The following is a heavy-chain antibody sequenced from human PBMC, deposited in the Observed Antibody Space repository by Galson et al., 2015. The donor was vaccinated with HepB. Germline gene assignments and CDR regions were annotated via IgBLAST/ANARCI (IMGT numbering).Heavy chain of an antibody. Sequence: SLRLSCAASGFTFSSYSMNWVRQAPGKGLEWVAVISYDGSNKYYADSVKGRFTISRDNSKNTLYLQMNSLRAEDTAVYYCARVSVATSFDYWGQGTLVTVSS. CDR3: ARVSVATSFDY. J-gene: IGHJ4*02. D-gene: IGHD5-12*01. V-gene: IGHV3-30*03. CDR1: GFTFSSYS. CDR2: ISYDGSNK.